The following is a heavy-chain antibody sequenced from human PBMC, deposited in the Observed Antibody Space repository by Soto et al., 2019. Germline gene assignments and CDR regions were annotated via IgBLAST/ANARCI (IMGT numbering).Heavy chain of an antibody. CDR2: IYSGGST. V-gene: IGHV3-53*04. CDR3: ASRAXXXXXPIRGMDV. CDR1: GFTVSSNY. Sequence: EVQLVESGGGLVQPGGSLRLSCAASGFTVSSNYMSWVRQAPGKGLEWVSVIYSGGSTYYADSVKGRFTISRHNSKNTLYLQMNSLRAEDTAVYYCASRAXXXXXPIRGMDVWGQGTTVTVSS. J-gene: IGHJ6*02.